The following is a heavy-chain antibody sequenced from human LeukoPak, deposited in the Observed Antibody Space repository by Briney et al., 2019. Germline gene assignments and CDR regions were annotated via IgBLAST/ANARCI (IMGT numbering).Heavy chain of an antibody. CDR3: ARGFPYYYYYYMDV. CDR2: INHSGST. Sequence: SETLSLTCAVYGGSFSGYYWSWIRQPPGKGLEWIGEINHSGSTNYNPSLKSRVTISVDTSKNQFSLKLSSVTAADTAVYYCARGFPYYYYYYMDVWGNGTTVTVSS. J-gene: IGHJ6*03. CDR1: GGSFSGYY. V-gene: IGHV4-34*01.